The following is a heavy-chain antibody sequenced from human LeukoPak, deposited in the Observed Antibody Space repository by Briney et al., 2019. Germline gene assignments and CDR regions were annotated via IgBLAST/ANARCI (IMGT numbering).Heavy chain of an antibody. J-gene: IGHJ5*02. CDR2: INAGNGNT. Sequence: ASVKVSCKASGYTFTSYAMHWARQAPGQRLEWMGWINAGNGNTKYSQKFQGRVTITRDTSASTAYMELSSLRSEDTAVYYCARAPPMVRGVIKGDNWFDPWAREPWSPSPQ. CDR3: ARAPPMVRGVIKGDNWFDP. CDR1: GYTFTSYA. D-gene: IGHD3-10*01. V-gene: IGHV1-3*01.